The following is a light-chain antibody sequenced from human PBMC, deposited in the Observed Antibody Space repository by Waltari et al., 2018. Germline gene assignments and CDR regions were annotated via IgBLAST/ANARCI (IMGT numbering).Light chain of an antibody. V-gene: IGKV3D-20*01. J-gene: IGKJ1*01. CDR3: HQYVESPAT. Sequence: SFLARPGVSSQLAWAQQKPGQAPRLLIYHASTRATGIPDRFSGSGSGTDFSLTISRLEPEDFAMYYCHQYVESPATFGQGTKVEIK. CDR2: HAS. CDR1: PGVSSQ.